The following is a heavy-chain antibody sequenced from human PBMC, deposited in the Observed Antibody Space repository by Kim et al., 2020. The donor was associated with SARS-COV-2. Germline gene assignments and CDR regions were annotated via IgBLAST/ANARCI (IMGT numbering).Heavy chain of an antibody. CDR1: GYTFSDYS. D-gene: IGHD3-22*01. Sequence: ASVKVSCKASGYTFSDYSIHWVRQAPGQGLEWMGWINPNTGGAKYAQKFQGGVTITRDTSISTAYMELTNLKFDDTAVYYCARDLWGFDSSGYFCHWGQGTLVTVSS. CDR2: INPNTGGA. CDR3: ARDLWGFDSSGYFCH. J-gene: IGHJ4*01. V-gene: IGHV1-2*02.